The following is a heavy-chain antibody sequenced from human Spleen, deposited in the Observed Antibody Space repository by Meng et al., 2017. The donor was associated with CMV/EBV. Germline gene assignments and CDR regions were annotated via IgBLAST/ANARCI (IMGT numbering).Heavy chain of an antibody. J-gene: IGHJ6*02. CDR3: TRDALDEARRQSNYYYGMDV. CDR2: IRSKAYGGTT. Sequence: GGSLKISCTASGFTFGDYAMSWVRQAPGKGLEWVGFIRSKAYGGTTEYAASVKGRFTISRDDSKSIAYLQMNSLKTEDTAVYYCTRDALDEARRQSNYYYGMDVWGQGTTVTVSS. CDR1: GFTFGDYA. D-gene: IGHD6-6*01. V-gene: IGHV3-49*04.